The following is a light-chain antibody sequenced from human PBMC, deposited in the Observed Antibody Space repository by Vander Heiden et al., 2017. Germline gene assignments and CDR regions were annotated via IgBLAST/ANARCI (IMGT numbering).Light chain of an antibody. V-gene: IGKV3-15*01. Sequence: EILMTQSPATLSVSPGERATLSCRASQSVSSNLAWYQQKPGQAPRLLIYGASTRATGIPARFSGSGSGTEFTLTISSLQSEDFAVYFCQQYNNGHPWEFTFGHGTKVDIK. CDR2: GAS. CDR3: QQYNNGHPWEFT. CDR1: QSVSSN. J-gene: IGKJ3*01.